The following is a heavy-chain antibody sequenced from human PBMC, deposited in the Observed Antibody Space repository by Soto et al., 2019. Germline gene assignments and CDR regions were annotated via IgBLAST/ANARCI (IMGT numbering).Heavy chain of an antibody. CDR2: IYYSGST. D-gene: IGHD2-21*01. V-gene: IGHV4-30-4*01. CDR1: GGSISSGDYY. CDR3: ASYRVGHAFDI. J-gene: IGHJ3*02. Sequence: SETLSLTCTVSGGSISSGDYYWSWIRQPPGKGLEWIGYIYYSGSTYYNPSLKSRVTISVDTSKNQFSLKLSSVTAADTAVYYCASYRVGHAFDIWGQGTMVTVSS.